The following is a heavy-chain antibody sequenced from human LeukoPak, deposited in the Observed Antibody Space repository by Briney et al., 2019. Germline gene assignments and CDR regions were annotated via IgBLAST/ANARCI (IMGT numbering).Heavy chain of an antibody. CDR3: AKGEWLVYRNWFDP. Sequence: GGSLRLSCAASGFTFTNYAMKWVRQPPGKGLEWVSTISGGGDSTYYAESVKGRFTISRDNSKNTVYLQMNSLRAEDTAVYYCAKGEWLVYRNWFDPWGQGTLVTVSS. CDR1: GFTFTNYA. D-gene: IGHD6-19*01. V-gene: IGHV3-23*01. CDR2: ISGGGDST. J-gene: IGHJ5*02.